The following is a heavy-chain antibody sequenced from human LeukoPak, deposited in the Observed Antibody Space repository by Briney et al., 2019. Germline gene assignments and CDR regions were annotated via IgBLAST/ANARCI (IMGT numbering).Heavy chain of an antibody. J-gene: IGHJ4*02. CDR1: DGSISGYY. Sequence: PSETLSLTCSVSDGSISGYYWSWIRQPAGKGLEWIGHMHTSGSSNYNVSLKSRITMSVDTSRNQFALRLSSVTAADTAIYYCARDLGSGWYDYWGQGTLVTVSS. CDR2: MHTSGSS. CDR3: ARDLGSGWYDY. D-gene: IGHD6-13*01. V-gene: IGHV4-4*07.